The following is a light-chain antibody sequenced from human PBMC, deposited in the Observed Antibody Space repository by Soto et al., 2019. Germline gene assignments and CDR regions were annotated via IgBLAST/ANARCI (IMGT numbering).Light chain of an antibody. CDR3: QQYNGYPLT. J-gene: IGKJ4*01. CDR1: QTLLTW. Sequence: DIQMTQSPSTLSASVGDRVTITCRASQTLLTWLAWYQQKPGKAPKLLIYDVSILQSGVPSRFSGSGSGTEFTLTISSLQPDDFATYYCQQYNGYPLTFGGGTKVEFK. CDR2: DVS. V-gene: IGKV1-5*01.